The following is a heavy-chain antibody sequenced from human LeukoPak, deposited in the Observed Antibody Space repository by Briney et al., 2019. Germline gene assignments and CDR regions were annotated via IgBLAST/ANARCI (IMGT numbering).Heavy chain of an antibody. J-gene: IGHJ4*02. CDR2: ISYDGSNK. CDR3: AKGIAVASFDY. Sequence: GGSLRLSCAASGFTFSSYGMHWVRQAPGKGLEWVAVISYDGSNKYYADSVKGRFTISRDNSKNTLYLQMNSLRAEDMAVYYCAKGIAVASFDYRGQGTLVTVSS. V-gene: IGHV3-30*18. CDR1: GFTFSSYG. D-gene: IGHD6-19*01.